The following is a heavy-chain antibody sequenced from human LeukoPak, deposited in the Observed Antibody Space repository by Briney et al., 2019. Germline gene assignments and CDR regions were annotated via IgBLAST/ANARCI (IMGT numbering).Heavy chain of an antibody. CDR3: AKGGHYYGSGSYYYY. J-gene: IGHJ4*02. CDR1: GFTFSSYA. V-gene: IGHV3-23*01. CDR2: ISGSGGST. Sequence: GGSLRLSCAASGFTFSSYAMSWVRQAPGKGLEWVSAISGSGGSTYYADSVKGRFTISRDNSKNTLYLQMNSLRAEDTAVYYCAKGGHYYGSGSYYYYWGQGTLATVSS. D-gene: IGHD3-10*01.